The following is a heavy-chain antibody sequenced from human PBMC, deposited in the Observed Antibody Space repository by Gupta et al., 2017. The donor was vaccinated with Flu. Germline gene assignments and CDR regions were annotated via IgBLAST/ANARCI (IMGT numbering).Heavy chain of an antibody. J-gene: IGHJ3*02. CDR2: IIPIFGTA. CDR3: ARDSQDYYDSSGYYADAFDI. CDR1: GGTFSSYA. D-gene: IGHD3-22*01. V-gene: IGHV1-69*06. Sequence: QVQLVQSGAEVKKPGSSVKVSCKASGGTFSSYAIRWVRQAPGQGLEWMGGIIPIFGTANYAQKFQGRVTITADKSTSTAYMELSSLRSEDTAVYYCARDSQDYYDSSGYYADAFDIWGQGTMVTVSS.